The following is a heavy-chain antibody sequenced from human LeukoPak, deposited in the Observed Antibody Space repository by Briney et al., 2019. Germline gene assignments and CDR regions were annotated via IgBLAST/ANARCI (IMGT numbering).Heavy chain of an antibody. D-gene: IGHD5-12*01. CDR3: ASPVDIVATYAFDI. CDR1: GGTFSSYT. J-gene: IGHJ3*02. V-gene: IGHV1-69*02. Sequence: SVKVSCKASGGTFSSYTISWVRQPPGQGLEWMGRIIPILGIANYAQKFQGRVTITADKSTSTAYMELSSLRSEDTAVYYCASPVDIVATYAFDIWGQGTMVTVSS. CDR2: IIPILGIA.